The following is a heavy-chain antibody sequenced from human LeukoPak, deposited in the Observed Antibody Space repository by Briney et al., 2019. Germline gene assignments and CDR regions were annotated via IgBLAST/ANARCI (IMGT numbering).Heavy chain of an antibody. CDR1: GFTLRTNW. J-gene: IGHJ4*02. Sequence: GGSLRLSYAASGFTLRTNWMASVRQAPGKGLEWVANINQGGTVKNYADSVKGRFTVSRDNAENSLYLQLRSLRVEDTSVYYCARDVGGGYHLFTESHSGQGTLVTV. V-gene: IGHV3-7*04. D-gene: IGHD3-22*01. CDR2: INQGGTVK. CDR3: ARDVGGGYHLFTESH.